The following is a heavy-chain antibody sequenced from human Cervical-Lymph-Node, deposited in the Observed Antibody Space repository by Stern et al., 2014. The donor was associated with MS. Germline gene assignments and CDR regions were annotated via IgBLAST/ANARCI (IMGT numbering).Heavy chain of an antibody. CDR1: GYTFTDYY. Sequence: VQLVESGAEVKKPGASVKVSCKASGYTFTDYYMHWVRQAPGQGLELMGRINPDSGATTYAQKFQGRVTVTRDTSISTAYMELSRLRPDDTAVYYCTRVVDNFGVVIGNWFDPWGQGTLVTVSS. CDR2: INPDSGAT. D-gene: IGHD3-3*01. J-gene: IGHJ5*02. CDR3: TRVVDNFGVVIGNWFDP. V-gene: IGHV1-2*06.